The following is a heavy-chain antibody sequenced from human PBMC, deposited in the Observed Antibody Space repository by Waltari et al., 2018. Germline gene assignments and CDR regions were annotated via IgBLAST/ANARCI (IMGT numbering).Heavy chain of an antibody. Sequence: EVQLVESGGGLVQPGGSLRLSCAASGFTFSSYSMNWVRQTPGKGLGWISYISTSSNTIYYAGSVKGRFTISRDTAKNSLHLQMNSLRAEDTAVYYCARNYYGDYALDYWGHGTLVTVSS. V-gene: IGHV3-48*01. CDR1: GFTFSSYS. D-gene: IGHD4-17*01. J-gene: IGHJ4*01. CDR3: ARNYYGDYALDY. CDR2: ISTSSNTI.